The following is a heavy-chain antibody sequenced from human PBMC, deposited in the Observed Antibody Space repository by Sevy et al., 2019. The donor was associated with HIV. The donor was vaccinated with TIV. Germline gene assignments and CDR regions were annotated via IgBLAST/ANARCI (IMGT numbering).Heavy chain of an antibody. CDR1: SGSFSAYY. CDR2: INHSGST. D-gene: IGHD4-4*01. V-gene: IGHV4-34*01. Sequence: SEILSLTCAVYSGSFSAYYWSWIRQPPGKGLEWIGEINHSGSTNYNPSLKSRVTISLHTSKNQFSLKLTSVTAADTAVYYCARGVTVATVPYYFDYWGQGTLVTVSS. CDR3: ARGVTVATVPYYFDY. J-gene: IGHJ4*02.